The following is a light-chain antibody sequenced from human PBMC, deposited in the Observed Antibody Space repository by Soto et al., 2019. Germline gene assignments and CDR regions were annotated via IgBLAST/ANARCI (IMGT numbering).Light chain of an antibody. V-gene: IGKV3-15*01. CDR3: QQYNNCPQT. CDR1: QSVSSK. J-gene: IGKJ2*01. CDR2: GAS. Sequence: EIVMTQSPVTLSVSPGARATLSCRASQSVSSKLAWYQQKPGQAPRLLIYGASTRATGIPARFSGSGSGTEFTLSISSLQSEEFAVYYCQQYNNCPQTFGQGTKLEIK.